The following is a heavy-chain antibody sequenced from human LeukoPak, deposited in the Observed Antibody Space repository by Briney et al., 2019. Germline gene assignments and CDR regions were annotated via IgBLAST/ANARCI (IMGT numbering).Heavy chain of an antibody. CDR2: IYSGGST. CDR1: GFTVSSNY. CDR3: ARETVTMVRGVIKDFQH. J-gene: IGHJ1*01. V-gene: IGHV3-66*02. D-gene: IGHD3-10*01. Sequence: GGSLRLSCAASGFTVSSNYMSWVRQAPGKGLEWVSVIYSGGSTYYADSVKGRFAISRDNSKNTLYLQMNSLRAEDTAVYYCARETVTMVRGVIKDFQHWGQGTLVTVSS.